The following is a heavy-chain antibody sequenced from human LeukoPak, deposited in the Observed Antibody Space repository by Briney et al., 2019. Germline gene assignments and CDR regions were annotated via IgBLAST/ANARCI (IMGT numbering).Heavy chain of an antibody. J-gene: IGHJ4*02. CDR1: GYTFTGYY. Sequence: ASVKVSCKTSGYTFTGYYIHWVRQAPGQGLEWMGWINPNSGGTNYAQKFQGRVTMTRDTSTSTTYMELSRLRSDDTATYYCARDYDSSGYYRDYWGQGTLVTVSS. V-gene: IGHV1-2*02. D-gene: IGHD3-22*01. CDR2: INPNSGGT. CDR3: ARDYDSSGYYRDY.